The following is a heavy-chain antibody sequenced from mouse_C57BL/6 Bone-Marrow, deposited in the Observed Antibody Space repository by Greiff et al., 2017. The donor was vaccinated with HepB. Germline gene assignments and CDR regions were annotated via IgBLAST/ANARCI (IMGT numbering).Heavy chain of an antibody. Sequence: QVQLQQSGAELVKPGASVKISCKASGYAFSSYWMNWVKQRPGEGLEWIGQIDPGGGDTNYNGKFKGQATLTADKSSSTASMQLSSLTSEDSAVYLCAREDGYYVLWYFDVWGTGTTVTVSS. CDR2: IDPGGGDT. V-gene: IGHV1-80*01. CDR3: AREDGYYVLWYFDV. D-gene: IGHD2-3*01. J-gene: IGHJ1*03. CDR1: GYAFSSYW.